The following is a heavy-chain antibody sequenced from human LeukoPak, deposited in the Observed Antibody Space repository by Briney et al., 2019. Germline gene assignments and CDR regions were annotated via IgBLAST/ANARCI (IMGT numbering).Heavy chain of an antibody. J-gene: IGHJ4*02. D-gene: IGHD6-6*01. CDR3: ARGLGHSSSEDFDY. CDR2: INHSGST. V-gene: IGHV4-34*01. Sequence: PSETLSLTCAVYGGAFSGYYWSWIRQPPGKGLEWIGEINHSGSTNYNPSLKSRVTISVDTSKNQFSLKLSSVTAADTAVYYRARGLGHSSSEDFDYWGQGTLVTVSS. CDR1: GGAFSGYY.